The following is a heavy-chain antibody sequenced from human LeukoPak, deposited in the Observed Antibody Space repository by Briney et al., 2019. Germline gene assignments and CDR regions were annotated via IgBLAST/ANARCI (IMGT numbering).Heavy chain of an antibody. CDR3: ARPAAPYYYGSGSERNTFDI. J-gene: IGHJ3*02. Sequence: GGSLRLSCAASGFTFSSYEMNWVRQAPGKGLEWVSYISSSGSSIYYADSVKGRFTISRDNAKNSLYLQMNSLRAEDTAVYYCARPAAPYYYGSGSERNTFDIWGQGTMVTVSS. CDR2: ISSSGSSI. V-gene: IGHV3-48*03. CDR1: GFTFSSYE. D-gene: IGHD3-10*01.